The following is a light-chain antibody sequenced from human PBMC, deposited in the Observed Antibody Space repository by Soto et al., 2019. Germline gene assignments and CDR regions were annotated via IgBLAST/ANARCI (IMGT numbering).Light chain of an antibody. Sequence: QCPLTQPDSVSGSPGQSITISCTGTSSDVGAYNYVSWYQQHPGKAPKLMIFEVSNRPSGVSNRFSGSKSGNTASLTISGLQAEDEADYHCRSYTSSSTSVFGTGTKVTVL. V-gene: IGLV2-14*01. CDR1: SSDVGAYNY. J-gene: IGLJ1*01. CDR3: RSYTSSSTSV. CDR2: EVS.